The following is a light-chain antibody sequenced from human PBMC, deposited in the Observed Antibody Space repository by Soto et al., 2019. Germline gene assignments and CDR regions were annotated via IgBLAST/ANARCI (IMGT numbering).Light chain of an antibody. V-gene: IGLV2-8*01. J-gene: IGLJ2*01. CDR1: SSDVGGYNY. Sequence: QSALTQPPSASGSPGQSVTISWTGTSSDVGGYNYVSWYQQHPGKAPKLMLYEVTKRPSGVPDRFSGSKSGNTASLTVSGLQAEDEADYYCSSYAGSNNPVVVGGGTKLTVL. CDR2: EVT. CDR3: SSYAGSNNPVV.